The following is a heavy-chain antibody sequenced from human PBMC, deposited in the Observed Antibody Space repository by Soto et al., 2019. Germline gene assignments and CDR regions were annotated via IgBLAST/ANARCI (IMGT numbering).Heavy chain of an antibody. J-gene: IGHJ6*02. CDR1: GGTFSSYA. Sequence: SVKVSCKASGGTFSSYAISWVRQAPGQGLEWMGGIIPIFGTANYAQKFQGRVTITADESTSTAYMELSSLRSEDTAVYYCASFTMVRGVMPYYGMDVWGQGPTVTVSS. V-gene: IGHV1-69*13. D-gene: IGHD3-10*01. CDR2: IIPIFGTA. CDR3: ASFTMVRGVMPYYGMDV.